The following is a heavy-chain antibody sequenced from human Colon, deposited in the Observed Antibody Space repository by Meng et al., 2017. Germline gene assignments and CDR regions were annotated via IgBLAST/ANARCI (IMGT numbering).Heavy chain of an antibody. CDR1: GATLSKST. Sequence: QVQLVQSGTEVKKPGSSVKGPCKASGATLSKSTISWVRQAPGQGLEWMGRVIPILGIAKYAQTFQGRLTITADKSTNTAYMELSSLRSEDTAVYFCARDPGGFDYWGQGTLVTVSS. CDR2: VIPILGIA. V-gene: IGHV1-69*02. CDR3: ARDPGGFDY. D-gene: IGHD3-16*01. J-gene: IGHJ4*02.